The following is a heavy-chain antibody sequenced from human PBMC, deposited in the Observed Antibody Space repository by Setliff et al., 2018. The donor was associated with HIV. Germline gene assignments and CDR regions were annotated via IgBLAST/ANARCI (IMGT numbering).Heavy chain of an antibody. J-gene: IGHJ5*02. CDR1: GGSISSSTYY. V-gene: IGHV4-39*01. CDR2: LYYSGST. Sequence: SETLSLTCTVSGGSISSSTYYWGWIRQPPGKGLEWIGSLYYSGSTYYNPSLKSRVTISVDTSKNQFSLKLSSVTVADTAVYYCARHGAGSSWYNCFDPWGQGSLVTVSS. D-gene: IGHD6-13*01. CDR3: ARHGAGSSWYNCFDP.